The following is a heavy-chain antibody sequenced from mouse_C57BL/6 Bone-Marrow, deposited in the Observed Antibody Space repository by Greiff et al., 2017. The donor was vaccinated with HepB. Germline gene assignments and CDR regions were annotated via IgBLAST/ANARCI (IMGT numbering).Heavy chain of an antibody. CDR1: GFTFSDFY. Sequence: EVNLVESGGGLVQSGRSLRLSCATSGFTFSDFYMEWVRQAPGKGLEWIAASRNKANDYTTEYSASVKGRFIVSRDTSQSILYLQMNALRAEDTAIYYCARYYGRGAMDYWGQGTSVTVSS. D-gene: IGHD1-1*01. CDR2: SRNKANDYTT. CDR3: ARYYGRGAMDY. V-gene: IGHV7-1*01. J-gene: IGHJ4*01.